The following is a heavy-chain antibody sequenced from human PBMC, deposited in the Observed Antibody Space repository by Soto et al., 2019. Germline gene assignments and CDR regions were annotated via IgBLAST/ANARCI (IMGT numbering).Heavy chain of an antibody. CDR3: ARLDYGDYVDF. V-gene: IGHV4-39*01. CDR1: GGSISSSSYY. Sequence: PSETLSLTCTVSGGSISSSSYYWGWVRQPPGKGLEWIGSIYYSGSTYYNPSLQSRVTISVDTSKNQFSLKLSSVTAADTAVYYCARLDYGDYVDFWGQGTLVTVSS. J-gene: IGHJ4*02. D-gene: IGHD4-17*01. CDR2: IYYSGST.